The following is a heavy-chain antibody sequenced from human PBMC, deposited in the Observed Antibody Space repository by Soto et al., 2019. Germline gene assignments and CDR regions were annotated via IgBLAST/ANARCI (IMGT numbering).Heavy chain of an antibody. CDR1: GYTFTSYY. CDR2: INPSGGST. V-gene: IGHV1-46*03. J-gene: IGHJ4*02. D-gene: IGHD4-4*01. Sequence: ASVKVSCKASGYTFTSYYMHWVRQAPGQGLEWMGIINPSGGSTSYAQKFQGRVTMTRDTSTSTVYMELSSLRSEDTAVYYCARVISDSYSNYSDSPGYFDYWGQGTLVTVSS. CDR3: ARVISDSYSNYSDSPGYFDY.